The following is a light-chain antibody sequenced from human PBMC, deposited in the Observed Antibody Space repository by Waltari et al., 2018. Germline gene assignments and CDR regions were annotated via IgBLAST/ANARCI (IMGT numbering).Light chain of an antibody. V-gene: IGKV1-27*01. CDR3: QKYNSAL. CDR1: QGISNY. CDR2: VAS. J-gene: IGKJ3*01. Sequence: DIQMTQSPSSLSASVGDRVTITCRASQGISNYLAWYQQKPGKVPKLLIYVASTLQSGVPSRFSGSGSGTNFTLTISSLQPEDVATYYCQKYNSALFGPGTKVDIK.